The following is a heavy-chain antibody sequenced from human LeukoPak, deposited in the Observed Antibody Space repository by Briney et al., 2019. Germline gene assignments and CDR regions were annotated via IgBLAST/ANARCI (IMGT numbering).Heavy chain of an antibody. CDR2: ISSNGGST. J-gene: IGHJ4*02. Sequence: PGGSLRLSCAASGFTFSSYAMHWVRQAPGKGLEYVSAISSNGGSTYYANSVKGRFTISRDNSKNTLYLQMDSLRAEDMAVYHCARGKPPDYWGQGTLVTVSS. CDR1: GFTFSSYA. V-gene: IGHV3-64*01. CDR3: ARGKPPDY.